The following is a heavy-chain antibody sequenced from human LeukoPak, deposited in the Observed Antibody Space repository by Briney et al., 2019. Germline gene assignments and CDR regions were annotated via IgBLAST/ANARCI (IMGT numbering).Heavy chain of an antibody. Sequence: GGSLRLSCAASGFTFSSYEMNWVRQAPGKGLEWVSYISSSGSTIYYADSVKGRFTISRDNAKNSLYLQMNSLRAEDTAVYYCAREAGYSSGWYSYWGQGTLVTVSP. V-gene: IGHV3-48*03. CDR3: AREAGYSSGWYSY. D-gene: IGHD6-19*01. CDR1: GFTFSSYE. J-gene: IGHJ4*02. CDR2: ISSSGSTI.